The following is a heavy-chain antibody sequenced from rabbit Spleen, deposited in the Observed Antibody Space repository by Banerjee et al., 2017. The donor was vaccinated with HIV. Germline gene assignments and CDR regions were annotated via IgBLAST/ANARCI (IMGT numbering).Heavy chain of an antibody. Sequence: QEHLEESGGDLVKPEGSLTLTCTASGFSFSSSYYMCWVRQAPGKGLECIACIYGDSSGSTYYARWAKGRFTISKTSSTTVTLQMTTLTAADTATYFCARGSATMTMVIIGFYLSLWGPGTLVTVS. J-gene: IGHJ4*01. CDR2: IYGDSSGST. V-gene: IGHV1S45*01. CDR3: ARGSATMTMVIIGFYLSL. CDR1: GFSFSSSYY. D-gene: IGHD2-1*01.